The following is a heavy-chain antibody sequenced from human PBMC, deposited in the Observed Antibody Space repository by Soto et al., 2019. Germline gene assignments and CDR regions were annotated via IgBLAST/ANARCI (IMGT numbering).Heavy chain of an antibody. Sequence: GGSLRLSCVAPGFTFSNYVMSWVRQAPGKGLECVAAIAGNGGILYYTDSVKGRFSISRDNSKNTLHLQMNSLRAEDTAVYYCARRQFFSFDSWGQGILVTVSS. J-gene: IGHJ4*02. CDR1: GFTFSNYV. CDR2: IAGNGGIL. D-gene: IGHD6-19*01. CDR3: ARRQFFSFDS. V-gene: IGHV3-23*01.